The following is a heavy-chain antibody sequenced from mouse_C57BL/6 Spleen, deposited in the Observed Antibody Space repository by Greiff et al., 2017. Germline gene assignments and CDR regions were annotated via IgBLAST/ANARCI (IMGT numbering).Heavy chain of an antibody. Sequence: EVQLVESGGGLVKPGGSLKLSCAASGFTFSDYGMHWVRQAPEKGLEWVAYISSGSSTIYYADTVKGRFTISRDNDKNTLFLQMTSLRSEDTAMYYCARRDSNGAMDYWGQGTSVTVSS. CDR2: ISSGSSTI. V-gene: IGHV5-17*01. J-gene: IGHJ4*01. D-gene: IGHD2-5*01. CDR3: ARRDSNGAMDY. CDR1: GFTFSDYG.